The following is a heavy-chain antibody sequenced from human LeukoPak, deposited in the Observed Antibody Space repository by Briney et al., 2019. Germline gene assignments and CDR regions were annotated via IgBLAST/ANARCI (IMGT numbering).Heavy chain of an antibody. CDR3: ARETGEPGYSSSWYYFDY. CDR1: GFTFSSYA. CDR2: ISSNGGST. D-gene: IGHD6-13*01. J-gene: IGHJ4*02. V-gene: IGHV3-64*01. Sequence: QPGGSLRLSCAASGFTFSSYAMHWVRQAPGKGLEYVSAISSNGGSTYYAISVKGRFTISRDNSKNTLYLQMGSLRAEDMAVYYCARETGEPGYSSSWYYFDYWGQGTLVTVSS.